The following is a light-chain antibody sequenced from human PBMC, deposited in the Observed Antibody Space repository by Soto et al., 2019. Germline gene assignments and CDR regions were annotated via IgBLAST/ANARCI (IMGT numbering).Light chain of an antibody. CDR2: GAS. J-gene: IGKJ4*01. V-gene: IGKV3-15*01. CDR1: QSVASN. CDR3: QERNRWPRGT. Sequence: EIVMTQSPATLSVSPGERATLSCRASQSVASNLAWYQQKPGQAPRLLIYGASTRATGIPARFSGSGSGTEFTLTISSLQSEDFAVYYCQERNRWPRGTFGAGTKMDIK.